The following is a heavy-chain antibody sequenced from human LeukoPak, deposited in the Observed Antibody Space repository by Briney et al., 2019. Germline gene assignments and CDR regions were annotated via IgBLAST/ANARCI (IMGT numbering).Heavy chain of an antibody. J-gene: IGHJ6*02. V-gene: IGHV3-21*01. CDR2: ISSSSSYI. CDR3: ARALYGDYYYGMDV. D-gene: IGHD4-17*01. CDR1: GFTFSSYS. Sequence: GGPLRLSCAASGFTFSSYSMSWVRQAPGKGLEWVSSISSSSSYIYYAESVKGRFTISRDNAKNSLYLQMNSLRAEDTAVYYCARALYGDYYYGMDVWGQGTTVTVSS.